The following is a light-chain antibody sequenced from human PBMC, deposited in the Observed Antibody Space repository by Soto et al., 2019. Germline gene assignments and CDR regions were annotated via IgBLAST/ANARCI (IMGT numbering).Light chain of an antibody. CDR1: QSVNSNY. J-gene: IGKJ1*01. V-gene: IGKV3-20*01. CDR3: QQYDSTPPT. Sequence: EIVLTQSPGTLSLSPGDRATLSCRASQSVNSNYLVWYQRIPGQAPRLLIYGASNRATDIPYRFSASGSGTDFTLTITRLEAEDFAVYYCQQYDSTPPTFGQGTKVEVK. CDR2: GAS.